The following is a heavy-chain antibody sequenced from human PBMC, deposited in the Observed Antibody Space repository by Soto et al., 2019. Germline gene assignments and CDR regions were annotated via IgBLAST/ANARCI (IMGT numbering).Heavy chain of an antibody. Sequence: GGSLRLSCAASGFTFSSYAMHWVRQAPGKGLEWVAVISYDGSNKYYADSVKGRFTISRDNSKNTLYLQMNSLRAEDTAVYYCAREATLVAAAAKDYWGQGTLVTVSS. CDR3: AREATLVAAAAKDY. D-gene: IGHD6-13*01. CDR1: GFTFSSYA. CDR2: ISYDGSNK. J-gene: IGHJ4*02. V-gene: IGHV3-30-3*01.